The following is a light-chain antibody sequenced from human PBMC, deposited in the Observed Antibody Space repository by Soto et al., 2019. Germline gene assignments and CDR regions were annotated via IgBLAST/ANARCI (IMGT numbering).Light chain of an antibody. Sequence: QSVLTQPPSASGSPGQSVTISCTGTSSDVGGYNYVSWYQQHPGKAPKLMISEVSKRPSGVPDRFSGSKSGITASLTVSGLQAEDEADYYCSSFAGNNNLVFGGGTKLTV. CDR3: SSFAGNNNLV. V-gene: IGLV2-8*01. J-gene: IGLJ2*01. CDR1: SSDVGGYNY. CDR2: EVS.